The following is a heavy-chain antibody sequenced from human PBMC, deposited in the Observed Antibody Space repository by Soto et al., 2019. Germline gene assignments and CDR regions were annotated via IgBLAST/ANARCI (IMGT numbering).Heavy chain of an antibody. CDR1: GFTFSSYA. V-gene: IGHV3-30-3*01. D-gene: IGHD2-2*01. J-gene: IGHJ4*02. CDR3: ARGPSSLTRFDY. Sequence: QVQLVESGGGVVQPGRSLRLSCAASGFTFSSYAMHWVCQAPGKGLEWVAVISYDGSNKYYADSVKGRFTISRDNSKNTLYLQMNSLRAEDTAVYYCARGPSSLTRFDYWGQGTLVTVSS. CDR2: ISYDGSNK.